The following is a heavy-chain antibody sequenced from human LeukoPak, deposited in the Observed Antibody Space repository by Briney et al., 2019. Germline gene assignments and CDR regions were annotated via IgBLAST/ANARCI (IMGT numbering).Heavy chain of an antibody. Sequence: SGTLSLTCDVSGGSIMTTNWWSWVRQPPNKGLEWIGEVHLSGATNYNPSLESRVTMSIDTSKNHLSLELTSVTAADTAMYYCTRESGAFSPFGFWGQGTLVTASS. V-gene: IGHV4-4*02. J-gene: IGHJ4*02. CDR3: TRESGAFSPFGF. CDR2: VHLSGAT. D-gene: IGHD1-26*01. CDR1: GGSIMTTNW.